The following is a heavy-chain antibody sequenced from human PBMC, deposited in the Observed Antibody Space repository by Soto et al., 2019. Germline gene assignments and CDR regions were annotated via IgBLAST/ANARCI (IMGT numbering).Heavy chain of an antibody. CDR2: IYYSGGT. Sequence: SETLSLTCTVSGGSISSGGYYWSWIRQHPGKGLEWIGYIYYSGGTYYNPSLRGRVTISIEMSKNQFSLNLRSVTAADTAVYYCARGGIVVIPDSLGQGTLVTVPS. CDR3: ARGGIVVIPDS. CDR1: GGSISSGGYY. J-gene: IGHJ5*01. V-gene: IGHV4-31*03. D-gene: IGHD3-22*01.